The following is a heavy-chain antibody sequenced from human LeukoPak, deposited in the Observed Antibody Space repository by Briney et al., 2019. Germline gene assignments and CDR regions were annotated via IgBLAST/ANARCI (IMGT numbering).Heavy chain of an antibody. CDR2: IRFDVSNK. D-gene: IGHD3-16*01. V-gene: IGHV3-33*08. J-gene: IGHJ4*02. Sequence: GGSLRLSCAASGFSFNSYDMHWVRQAPGKGLEWVAVIRFDVSNKLYANSVKGRFTISRDNAKNSLYLQMNSLRAEDTAVYYCARGGFDYWGQGTLVTVSS. CDR3: ARGGFDY. CDR1: GFSFNSYD.